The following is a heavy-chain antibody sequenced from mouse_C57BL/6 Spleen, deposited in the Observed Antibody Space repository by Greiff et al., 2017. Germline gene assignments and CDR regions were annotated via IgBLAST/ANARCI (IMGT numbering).Heavy chain of an antibody. V-gene: IGHV5-6*01. CDR2: ISSGGSYT. Sequence: DVHLVESGGDLVKPGGSLKLSCAASGFTFSSYGMSWVRQTPDKRLEWVATISSGGSYTYYPDSVQGRFTISRDNAKNTLYLQIGSLKSEDTAMYYCVRRDITSYARDYWGQGTSVTVSS. CDR3: VRRDITSYARDY. D-gene: IGHD1-1*01. J-gene: IGHJ4*01. CDR1: GFTFSSYG.